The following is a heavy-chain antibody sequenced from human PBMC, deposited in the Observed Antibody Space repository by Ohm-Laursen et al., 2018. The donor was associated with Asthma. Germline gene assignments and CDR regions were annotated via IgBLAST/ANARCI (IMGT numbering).Heavy chain of an antibody. CDR3: ARWLRGYSYAFDY. D-gene: IGHD5-18*01. J-gene: IGHJ4*02. CDR2: IYYSGST. Sequence: SQTLSLTCPVSGGSISSGDYYWSWIRQPPGRGLEWIGYIYYSGSTNYNPSLKSRVTISVDTSKNQFSLKLSSVTAADTAVYYCARWLRGYSYAFDYWGQGTLVSVFS. V-gene: IGHV4-30-4*01. CDR1: GGSISSGDYY.